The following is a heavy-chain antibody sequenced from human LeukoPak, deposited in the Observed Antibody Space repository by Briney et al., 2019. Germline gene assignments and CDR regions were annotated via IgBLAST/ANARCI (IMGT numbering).Heavy chain of an antibody. J-gene: IGHJ4*02. CDR1: GYTFTGYY. CDR3: ARGGSGTVAYYFDY. D-gene: IGHD1-14*01. CDR2: INPNSGGT. V-gene: IGHV1-2*02. Sequence: ASVKVSCKASGYTFTGYYMHWVRQAPGQGLEWMGWINPNSGGTNYAQEFQGRVTMTRDTSISTAYMELSRLRSDDTAVYYCARGGSGTVAYYFDYWGQGTLVTVSS.